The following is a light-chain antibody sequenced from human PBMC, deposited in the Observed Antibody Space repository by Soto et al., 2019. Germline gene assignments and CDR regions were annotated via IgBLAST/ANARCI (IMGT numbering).Light chain of an antibody. J-gene: IGLJ1*01. CDR1: SSNIGAGYD. CDR3: QSYDSSLSGYV. CDR2: GNS. Sequence: QSVLTQPPSVSGAPGQRVTISCTGSSSNIGAGYDVHWYQQLPGTAPKLLIYGNSNRPSGAPDRFSGSKSGTSASLAITGLQAEDEADYYCQSYDSSLSGYVFGTGTKRTVL. V-gene: IGLV1-40*01.